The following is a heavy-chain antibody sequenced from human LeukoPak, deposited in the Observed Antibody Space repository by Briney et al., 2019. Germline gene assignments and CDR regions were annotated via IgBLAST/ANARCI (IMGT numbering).Heavy chain of an antibody. Sequence: ASVKVSCKASGYTFTSYGISWVRQAPGQGLEWMGWISAYNGNTNYAQKLQGRVTMTTDTSTSTAYMELRSLRSDDTAVYYCAGNKKKGIAVAGLPLFDYWGQGTLVTVSS. V-gene: IGHV1-18*01. CDR2: ISAYNGNT. CDR1: GYTFTSYG. CDR3: AGNKKKGIAVAGLPLFDY. D-gene: IGHD6-19*01. J-gene: IGHJ4*02.